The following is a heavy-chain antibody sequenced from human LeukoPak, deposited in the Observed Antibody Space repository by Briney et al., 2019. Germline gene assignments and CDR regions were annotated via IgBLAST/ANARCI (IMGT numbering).Heavy chain of an antibody. CDR1: GLTFSSFW. D-gene: IGHD1-26*01. V-gene: IGHV3-74*01. Sequence: GGSLRLSCPASGLTFSSFWMHWVRQAPGKGLVWVSRISPDGSSTTYAYSVKGRFTISRDNAKDTLYLQMNSLRAEDTAVYYCAGHHQAYSRTYWGQGTLVTVSS. CDR2: ISPDGSST. J-gene: IGHJ4*02. CDR3: AGHHQAYSRTY.